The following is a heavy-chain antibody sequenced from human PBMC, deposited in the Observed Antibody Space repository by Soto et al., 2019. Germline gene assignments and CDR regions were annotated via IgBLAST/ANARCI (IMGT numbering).Heavy chain of an antibody. Sequence: GESLKISCKGSGYSFTSYWISWVRQMPGKGLEWMGRIDPSDSYTNYSPSFQGHVTISADKSISTAYLQWSSLKASDTAMYYCARHCSGGSCYWLADWLDFRGQGTLVTVSS. J-gene: IGHJ5*01. CDR3: ARHCSGGSCYWLADWLDF. D-gene: IGHD2-15*01. CDR1: GYSFTSYW. V-gene: IGHV5-10-1*01. CDR2: IDPSDSYT.